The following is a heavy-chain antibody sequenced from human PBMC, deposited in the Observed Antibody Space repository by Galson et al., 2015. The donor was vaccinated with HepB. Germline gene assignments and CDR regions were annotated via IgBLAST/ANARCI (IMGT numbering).Heavy chain of an antibody. D-gene: IGHD3-3*01. CDR1: GYTFTSYA. CDR3: ARGGDDFWSGSSHFDY. J-gene: IGHJ4*02. Sequence: SCKASGYTFTSYAMHWVRQAPGQRLEWMGWINAGNGNTKYSQKFQGRVTITRDTSASTAYMELSSLRSEDTAVYYCARGGDDFWSGSSHFDYWGQGTLVTVSS. CDR2: INAGNGNT. V-gene: IGHV1-3*01.